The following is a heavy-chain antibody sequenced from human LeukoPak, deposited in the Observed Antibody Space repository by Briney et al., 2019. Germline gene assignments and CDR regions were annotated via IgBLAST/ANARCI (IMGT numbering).Heavy chain of an antibody. CDR2: ISYDGSNK. J-gene: IGHJ4*02. D-gene: IGHD1-26*01. V-gene: IGHV3-30-3*01. CDR3: ARDCIVGAKTFDY. Sequence: GGSLRLSCAASGFTFSSYAMHWVRQAPGKGLEWVAVISYDGSNKYYADSVKGRFTISRDNSKNTLYLQMNSLRAEDTAVYYCARDCIVGAKTFDYWGQGTLVTVSS. CDR1: GFTFSSYA.